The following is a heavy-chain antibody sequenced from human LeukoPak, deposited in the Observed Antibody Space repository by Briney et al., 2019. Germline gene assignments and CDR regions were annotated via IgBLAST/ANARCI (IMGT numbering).Heavy chain of an antibody. J-gene: IGHJ4*02. CDR2: INPSGGST. Sequence: ASVKVSCKASGYTFTSYYMHWVRQAPGQGLEWMGIINPSGGSTSYAQKFQGRVTMTRNTSISTAYMELSSLRSEDTAVYYCAVGYYGSGSYSYWGQGTLVTVSS. CDR1: GYTFTSYY. D-gene: IGHD3-10*01. V-gene: IGHV1-46*01. CDR3: AVGYYGSGSYSY.